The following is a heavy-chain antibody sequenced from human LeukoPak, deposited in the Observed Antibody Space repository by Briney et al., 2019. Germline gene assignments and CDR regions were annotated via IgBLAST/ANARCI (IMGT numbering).Heavy chain of an antibody. V-gene: IGHV1-8*02. CDR1: GGTFSSYA. J-gene: IGHJ5*02. CDR2: MNPNSGNT. CDR3: ARERAAADWFDP. D-gene: IGHD6-13*01. Sequence: ASVKVSCKASGGTFSSYAINWVRQATGQGLEWMGWMNPNSGNTGYAQKFQGRVTMTRNTSISTAYMELSSLRSEDTAVYYCARERAAADWFDPWGQGTLVTVSS.